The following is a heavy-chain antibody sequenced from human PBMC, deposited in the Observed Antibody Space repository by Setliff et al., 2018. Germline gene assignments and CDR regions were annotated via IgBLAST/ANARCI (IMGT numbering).Heavy chain of an antibody. D-gene: IGHD3-3*01. CDR2: IKSKTDGGTT. V-gene: IGHV3-15*01. CDR3: TREASVDFWSGYPYYYYMDV. J-gene: IGHJ6*03. Sequence: GGSLRLSCAASGFTFSNAWMSWVRQAPGKGLEWVGRIKSKTDGGTTDYAAPVKGRFTISRDDSKNTLYLQMNSLKTEDTAVYYCTREASVDFWSGYPYYYYMDVWGKGTTVTVSS. CDR1: GFTFSNAW.